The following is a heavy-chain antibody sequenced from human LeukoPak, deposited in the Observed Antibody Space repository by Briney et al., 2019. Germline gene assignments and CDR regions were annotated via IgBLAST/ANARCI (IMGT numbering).Heavy chain of an antibody. CDR3: ARVWTYGDLEFDY. CDR2: IIPILGIA. J-gene: IGHJ4*02. D-gene: IGHD4-17*01. Sequence: SVKVSCKASGGTFSSYAISWVRQAPGQGLEWMGRIIPILGIANYAQKFQGGVTITADKSTSTAYMELSSLRSEDTAVYYCARVWTYGDLEFDYRGQGTLVTVSS. CDR1: GGTFSSYA. V-gene: IGHV1-69*04.